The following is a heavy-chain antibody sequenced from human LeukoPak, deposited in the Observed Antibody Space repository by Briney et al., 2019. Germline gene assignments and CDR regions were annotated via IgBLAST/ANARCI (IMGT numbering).Heavy chain of an antibody. J-gene: IGHJ4*02. CDR2: IWYDGSNK. CDR3: ARDCSGGSCYQFDY. CDR1: GFTFSSYG. V-gene: IGHV3-33*01. D-gene: IGHD2-15*01. Sequence: PGGSLRLSCAASGFTFSSYGMHWVRQAPGKGLEWVAVIWYDGSNKYYADSVKGRFTISRDNPKNTLYLQMNSLRAEDTAVYYCARDCSGGSCYQFDYWGQGTLVTVSS.